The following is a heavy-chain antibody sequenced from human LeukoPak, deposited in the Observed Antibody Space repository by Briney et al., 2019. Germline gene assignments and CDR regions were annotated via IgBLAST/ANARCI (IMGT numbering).Heavy chain of an antibody. CDR3: ARMYSSGWYYFDY. V-gene: IGHV2-70*11. D-gene: IGHD6-19*01. CDR1: GFSLTTSAMC. Sequence: SGPTLVNPTQTLTLTCTFSGFSLTTSAMCVSWIRQPPGKALEWLARIDWDDDKYYNTSLKTRLTISKDTSKNQVVLTMTNMDPVDTATYYCARMYSSGWYYFDYWGQGTQVTVSS. CDR2: IDWDDDK. J-gene: IGHJ4*02.